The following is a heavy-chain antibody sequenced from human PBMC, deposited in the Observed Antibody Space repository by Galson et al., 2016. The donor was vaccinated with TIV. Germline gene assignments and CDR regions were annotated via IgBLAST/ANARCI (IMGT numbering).Heavy chain of an antibody. Sequence: SVKVSCKASGGGFSSFGVSWVRQAPGQGLEWMGGFIPIPGFPNQAQKFQGRITLTADKSASTAYMELSSLTSEDTAVHYCAREGHDSLDGWGQGTMVTVSS. CDR1: GGGFSSFG. V-gene: IGHV1-69*10. CDR2: FIPIPGFP. CDR3: AREGHDSLDG. J-gene: IGHJ3*01.